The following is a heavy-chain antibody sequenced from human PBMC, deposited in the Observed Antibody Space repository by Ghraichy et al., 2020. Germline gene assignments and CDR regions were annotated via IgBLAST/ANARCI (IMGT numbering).Heavy chain of an antibody. V-gene: IGHV4-59*01. Sequence: SETLSLTCTVSGGSISSYYWSWIRQPPGKGLEWIGYIYYSGSTNYNPSLKSRVTISVDTSKNQFSLKLSPVTAADTAVYYCARLSSSSWYANYYYYMDVWGKGTTVTVSS. D-gene: IGHD6-13*01. CDR2: IYYSGST. CDR1: GGSISSYY. CDR3: ARLSSSSWYANYYYYMDV. J-gene: IGHJ6*03.